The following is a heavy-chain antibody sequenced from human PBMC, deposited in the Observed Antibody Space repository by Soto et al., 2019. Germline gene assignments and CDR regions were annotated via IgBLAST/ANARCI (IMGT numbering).Heavy chain of an antibody. CDR2: ISGNGGST. Sequence: EVQLLESGGGLVQPGGSLRLSCAASGFTFSSYAMSWVRQAPGKGLEWVSAISGNGGSTYYADSVKGRFTISRDNSKNTLYLQMNSLRAEDTAVYYCAKNGSSSNGPLDYWGQGTLVIVSS. V-gene: IGHV3-23*01. D-gene: IGHD6-13*01. J-gene: IGHJ4*02. CDR3: AKNGSSSNGPLDY. CDR1: GFTFSSYA.